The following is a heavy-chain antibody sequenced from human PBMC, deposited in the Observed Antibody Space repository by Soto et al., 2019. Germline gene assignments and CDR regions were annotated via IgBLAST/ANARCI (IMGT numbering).Heavy chain of an antibody. CDR1: GGTFSSYA. D-gene: IGHD3-22*01. CDR2: IIAIFSTA. V-gene: IGHV1-69*12. CDR3: AGHSSGAPGCYYGMDV. Sequence: QVQLVQSGAEVKKPGSSVKVSCKASGGTFSSYAISWVRQAPGQGLEWMGGIIAIFSTADYAQKFQGRVTITADESTSTAYMALSSLRSEDTAVYYCAGHSSGAPGCYYGMDVWGQGTTVTVSS. J-gene: IGHJ6*02.